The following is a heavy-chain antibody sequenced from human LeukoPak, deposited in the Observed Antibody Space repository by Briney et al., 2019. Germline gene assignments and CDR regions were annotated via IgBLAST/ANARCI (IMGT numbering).Heavy chain of an antibody. CDR1: GFPFSSYA. J-gene: IGHJ4*02. CDR3: VRSLDY. V-gene: IGHV3-23*01. Sequence: GGSLRPSCAASGFPFSSYAMNWVRQAPGKGLEWVSVIAGSDGFTQYADSVKGRFTISRDNSKNTVYLQMNRLRVEDTALYYCVRSLDYWGQGTLVTVSS. CDR2: IAGSDGFT.